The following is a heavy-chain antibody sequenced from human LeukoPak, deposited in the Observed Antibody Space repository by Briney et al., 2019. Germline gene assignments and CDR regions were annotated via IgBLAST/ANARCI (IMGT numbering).Heavy chain of an antibody. CDR2: IYYSGST. Sequence: TSETLSLTCTVSGGSISSSSYYWGWIRPPPGKGLVWVGSIYYSGSTFYNPYLNNRVTQSVDTSKNQFSLKLSSVTAADTAVYYCARRYSSSWYSETDYWGQGTLVTVSS. J-gene: IGHJ4*02. CDR3: ARRYSSSWYSETDY. V-gene: IGHV4-39*01. CDR1: GGSISSSSYY. D-gene: IGHD6-13*01.